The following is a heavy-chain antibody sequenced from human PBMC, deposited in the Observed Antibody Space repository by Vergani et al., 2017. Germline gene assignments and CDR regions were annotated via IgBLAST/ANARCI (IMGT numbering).Heavy chain of an antibody. J-gene: IGHJ4*02. V-gene: IGHV1-2*02. D-gene: IGHD3-22*01. Sequence: QVQLVQSGAEVKKPGASVKVSCKASGYTFTGYYMHWVRQAPGQGLEWMGWINPNSGGTNYAQKFQGRVTMTRDTSISTAYMELSRLRSDDTAVYYCARTTYYYDSSGYYYFDYWGQGTLDTVSS. CDR2: INPNSGGT. CDR3: ARTTYYYDSSGYYYFDY. CDR1: GYTFTGYY.